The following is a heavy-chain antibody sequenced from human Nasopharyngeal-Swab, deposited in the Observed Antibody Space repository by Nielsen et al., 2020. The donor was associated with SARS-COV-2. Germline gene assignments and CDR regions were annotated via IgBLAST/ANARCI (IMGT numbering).Heavy chain of an antibody. CDR3: AKRGVPAWDWFDP. CDR2: ISFDGTNK. J-gene: IGHJ5*02. CDR1: GFIFHSFA. D-gene: IGHD2-2*01. V-gene: IGHV3-30*04. Sequence: GESLKISCAASGFIFHSFAMHWVRQAPGTGLEWVALISFDGTNKYYAGSVRGRFTISRDTSKNTLYLQMNSLRAEDTAVYYCAKRGVPAWDWFDPWGLGTLVAVSS.